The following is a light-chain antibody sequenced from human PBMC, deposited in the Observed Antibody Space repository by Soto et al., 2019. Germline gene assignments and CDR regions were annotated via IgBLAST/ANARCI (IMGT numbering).Light chain of an antibody. CDR1: SGSVPSNY. CDR3: QCFNNNHFKWV. Sequence: NFMLTKPHSVSESPGKTGPISCTRSSGSVPSNYVQWYQRRPGSAPRLLIYEDDQRSSVVPDRFSGSIDSSSNSASLTVSGLKPEYEADYYCQCFNNNHFKWVFGGGTKLTVL. CDR2: EDD. V-gene: IGLV6-57*03. J-gene: IGLJ3*02.